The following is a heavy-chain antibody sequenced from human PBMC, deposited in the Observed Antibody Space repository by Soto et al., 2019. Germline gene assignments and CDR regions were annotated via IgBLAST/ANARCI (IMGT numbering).Heavy chain of an antibody. CDR3: ARAGAAHYGMDV. D-gene: IGHD6-13*01. V-gene: IGHV1-2*04. J-gene: IGHJ6*02. CDR2: INPNSGGT. Sequence: ASVKVSCKASGYTFTGYYMHWVRQAPGQGLEWVGWINPNSGGTNYAQKFQGWVTMTRDTSISTAYMELSRLRSDDTAVYYCARAGAAHYGMDVWGQGTTVTVSS. CDR1: GYTFTGYY.